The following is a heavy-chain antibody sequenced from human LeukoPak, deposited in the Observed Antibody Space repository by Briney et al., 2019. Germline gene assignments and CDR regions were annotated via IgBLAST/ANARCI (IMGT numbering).Heavy chain of an antibody. CDR3: ARGPNDYGARGWFDP. Sequence: PSETLSLTCTVSGGSISSGGYYWSWIRQHPGKGLEWIGYIYYSGSTYYNPSLKSRVTISVDTSKNQFSLKLSSVTAADTAVYYCARGPNDYGARGWFDPWGQGTLVTVSS. J-gene: IGHJ5*02. CDR2: IYYSGST. CDR1: GGSISSGGYY. D-gene: IGHD4-17*01. V-gene: IGHV4-31*03.